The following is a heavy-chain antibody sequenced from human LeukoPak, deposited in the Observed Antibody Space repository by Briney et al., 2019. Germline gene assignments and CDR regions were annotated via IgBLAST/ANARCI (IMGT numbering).Heavy chain of an antibody. CDR1: GGSISRSSYY. D-gene: IGHD4-17*01. V-gene: IGHV4-61*01. CDR2: IYYSGST. J-gene: IGHJ4*02. Sequence: PSETLSLTCTVSGGSISRSSYYWSWIRQPPGKGLEWIGYIYYSGSTNYNPSLKSRVTISVDTSKNQFSLKLSSVTAADTAVYYCARENDYGDSFDYWGQGTLVTVSA. CDR3: ARENDYGDSFDY.